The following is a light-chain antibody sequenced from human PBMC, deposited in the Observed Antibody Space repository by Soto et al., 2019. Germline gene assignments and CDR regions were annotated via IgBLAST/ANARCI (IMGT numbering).Light chain of an antibody. J-gene: IGLJ2*01. Sequence: QSALTQPPSASGSPGQSVTISCTGTSTDVGGYNYVSWYQQHPGKAPKLMIYKVSKRPSGVPDRFSGSKSGNTASLTVSGLQAEDEAEYYCSSYAGSNNHVVFGGGTKLTVL. CDR1: STDVGGYNY. CDR3: SSYAGSNNHVV. CDR2: KVS. V-gene: IGLV2-8*01.